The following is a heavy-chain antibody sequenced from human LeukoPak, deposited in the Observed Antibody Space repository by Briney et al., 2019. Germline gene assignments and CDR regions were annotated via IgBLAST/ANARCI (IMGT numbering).Heavy chain of an antibody. V-gene: IGHV3-53*01. Sequence: GGSLRLSCAASGFTVSSNYMSWVRQAPGKGLEWVSVIYSGGSTYYADSVKGRFTISRDNSKNTLYLQMSSLRAEDTAVYYCARAHHIAAAGPTYGMDVWGQGTTVTVSS. CDR2: IYSGGST. J-gene: IGHJ6*02. D-gene: IGHD6-13*01. CDR3: ARAHHIAAAGPTYGMDV. CDR1: GFTVSSNY.